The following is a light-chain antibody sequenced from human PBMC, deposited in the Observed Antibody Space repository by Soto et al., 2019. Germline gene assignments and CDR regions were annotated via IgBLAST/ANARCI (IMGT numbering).Light chain of an antibody. V-gene: IGLV2-14*01. J-gene: IGLJ3*02. Sequence: QSALTQPASVSGSPGQSITISCTGTSSDIGGYNYVSWYQQEPGKAPKFIIYDVSYRPSGVSNRFSGSKSGNTASLTISGLQAEDEADYYCSSYTSNNTLVFGGGTKLTVL. CDR2: DVS. CDR1: SSDIGGYNY. CDR3: SSYTSNNTLV.